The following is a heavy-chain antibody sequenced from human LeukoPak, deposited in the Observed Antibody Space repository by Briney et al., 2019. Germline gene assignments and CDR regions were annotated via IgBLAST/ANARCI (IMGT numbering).Heavy chain of an antibody. CDR2: IGTAGDT. CDR3: ARGSSIWSSMDLDY. V-gene: IGHV3-13*01. Sequence: GGSLRLSCAASGFTFSSYDMHWVRQATGKGLEWVSAIGTAGDTYYPGSVKGRFTISRENAKNSLYLQMNSLRAGDTAVYYCARGSSIWSSMDLDYWGQGTLVTVSS. D-gene: IGHD2-21*01. J-gene: IGHJ4*02. CDR1: GFTFSSYD.